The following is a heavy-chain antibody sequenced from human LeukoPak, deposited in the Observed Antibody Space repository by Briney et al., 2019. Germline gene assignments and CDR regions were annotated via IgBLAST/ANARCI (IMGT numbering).Heavy chain of an antibody. CDR1: GFTFDDYA. V-gene: IGHV3-43D*03. CDR3: AKEGDRYYFDY. D-gene: IGHD3-16*01. J-gene: IGHJ4*02. Sequence: PGGSLRLSCAASGFTFDDYAMHWVRQAPGKGLEWVSLISWDGGSTYYADSVKGRFTISRDNSKNSLYLQMNSLRAEDTALYYCAKEGDRYYFDYWAQGTLVTVSS. CDR2: ISWDGGST.